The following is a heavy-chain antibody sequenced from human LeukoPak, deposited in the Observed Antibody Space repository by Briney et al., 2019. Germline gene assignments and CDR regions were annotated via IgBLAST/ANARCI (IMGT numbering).Heavy chain of an antibody. V-gene: IGHV3-30*02. J-gene: IGHJ4*02. CDR3: ARDQAGSGHYADY. CDR1: GFTFSRYW. CDR2: IRYDGSSK. Sequence: GGSLRLSCAASGFTFSRYWMSWVRQAPGKGLEWLAYIRYDGSSKYYAGFVKGRFTISRDNSKNTLYLQMNSLRGEDTAVYYCARDQAGSGHYADYWGQGTLVTVSS. D-gene: IGHD3-10*01.